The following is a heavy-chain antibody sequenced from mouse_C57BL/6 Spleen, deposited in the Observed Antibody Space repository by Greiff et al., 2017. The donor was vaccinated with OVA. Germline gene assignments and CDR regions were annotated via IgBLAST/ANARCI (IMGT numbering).Heavy chain of an antibody. CDR1: GYAFSSSW. V-gene: IGHV1-82*01. CDR3: AREGYMKDFDY. D-gene: IGHD3-2*02. J-gene: IGHJ2*01. CDR2: IYPGDGDT. Sequence: QVQLQQSGPELVKPGASVKISCKASGYAFSSSWMNWVKQRPGKGLEWIGRIYPGDGDTNYNGKFKGKATLTADKSSSTAYMQLSSLTSEDSAVYFCAREGYMKDFDYWGQGTTLTVSS.